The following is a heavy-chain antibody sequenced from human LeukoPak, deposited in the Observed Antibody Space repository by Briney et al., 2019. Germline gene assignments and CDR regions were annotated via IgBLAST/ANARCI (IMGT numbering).Heavy chain of an antibody. V-gene: IGHV1-18*01. CDR1: GYTFTSYG. CDR3: ARGRFKDYYDSSGYYYNNWFDP. Sequence: ASVKVSCKASGYTFTSYGISWVRQAPGQGLEWMGWISAYNGNTNYAQKLQGRVTMTTDTSASTAYMELRSLRSDDTAVYYCARGRFKDYYDSSGYYYNNWFDPWGQGTLVTVSS. J-gene: IGHJ5*02. CDR2: ISAYNGNT. D-gene: IGHD3-22*01.